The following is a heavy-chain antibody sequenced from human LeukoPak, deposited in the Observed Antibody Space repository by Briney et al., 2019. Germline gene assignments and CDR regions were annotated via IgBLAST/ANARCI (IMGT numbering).Heavy chain of an antibody. CDR2: INSDGSGT. Sequence: GGSLRLSCAASGFTFSSYWMHWVRQAPGKGLVWVSRINSDGSGTSYADSVKGRFTVSRDNAKNTMHLQMNSLRAEDTAVYYCARARWYSSDYWGQGILVTVSS. CDR3: ARARWYSSDY. D-gene: IGHD6-13*01. CDR1: GFTFSSYW. V-gene: IGHV3-74*01. J-gene: IGHJ4*02.